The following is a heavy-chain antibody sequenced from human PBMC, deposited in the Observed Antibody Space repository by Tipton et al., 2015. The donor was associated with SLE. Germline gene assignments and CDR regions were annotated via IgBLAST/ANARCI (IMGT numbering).Heavy chain of an antibody. V-gene: IGHV3-23*01. Sequence: SLRLSCAASGFTFSTYWMHWVRQVPGKGLEWVSSISDSGGSTYYADSVKGRFTISRDSSRNTLYLQMNSLKAEDTAVYYCATGWYSSSPPWYFDLWGRGTLVTVSS. CDR1: GFTFSTYW. CDR3: ATGWYSSSPPWYFDL. CDR2: ISDSGGST. D-gene: IGHD6-13*01. J-gene: IGHJ2*01.